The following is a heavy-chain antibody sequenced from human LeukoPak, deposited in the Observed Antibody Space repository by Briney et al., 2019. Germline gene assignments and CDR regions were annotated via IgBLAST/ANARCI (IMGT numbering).Heavy chain of an antibody. V-gene: IGHV1-46*01. Sequence: ASVKVSCKASGYTFTSYYMHWVRQAPGQGLEWMGIINPSGGSTSYAQKFQSRVTMTRDTSTSTVYMELSSLRSEDTAVYYCARVWGSGYLDYWGQGTLVTVSS. CDR3: ARVWGSGYLDY. D-gene: IGHD3-22*01. CDR1: GYTFTSYY. CDR2: INPSGGST. J-gene: IGHJ4*02.